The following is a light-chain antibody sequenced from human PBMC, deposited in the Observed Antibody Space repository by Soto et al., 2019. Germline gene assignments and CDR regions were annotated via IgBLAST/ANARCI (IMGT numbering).Light chain of an antibody. CDR2: RTS. J-gene: IGLJ2*01. CDR3: LLYYGGVHV. CDR1: TGAVSDDFY. Sequence: QTVVTQEPSLSVSPGGTVTLTCASNTGAVSDDFYPNWFQLKPGQAPRPLIYRTSNKHSWTPARFSASLLGGKAALTLSGVQPEDEAEYYCLLYYGGVHVFGGGTKVTVL. V-gene: IGLV7-43*01.